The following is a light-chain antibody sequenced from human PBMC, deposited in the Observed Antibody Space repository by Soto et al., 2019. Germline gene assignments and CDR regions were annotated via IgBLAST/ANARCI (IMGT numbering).Light chain of an antibody. CDR2: AAA. CDR1: QPINTY. V-gene: IGKV1-39*01. CDR3: QQSYSTVT. Sequence: DIQMTQSPSSLSASVGDRVTITCRASQPINTYLNWYQQEPGKAPKVLIYAAASLQSGVPSRFSGSGSGTDFTLTISSLQPEDFATYYCQQSYSTVTLGQGTKVEIK. J-gene: IGKJ1*01.